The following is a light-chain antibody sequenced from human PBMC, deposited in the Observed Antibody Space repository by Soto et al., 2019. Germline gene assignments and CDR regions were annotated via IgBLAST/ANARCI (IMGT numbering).Light chain of an antibody. V-gene: IGKV1-5*01. Sequence: DIQMTQSPSTLSASVGDRVTITFRASQSIGSWLAWYQQKPGKAPKLLIYDASSLESGVPSRFSGSGSGTEFTLTISSLQPDDFATYYCQQYNSYGTFGQGTKVHIK. CDR3: QQYNSYGT. CDR2: DAS. J-gene: IGKJ1*01. CDR1: QSIGSW.